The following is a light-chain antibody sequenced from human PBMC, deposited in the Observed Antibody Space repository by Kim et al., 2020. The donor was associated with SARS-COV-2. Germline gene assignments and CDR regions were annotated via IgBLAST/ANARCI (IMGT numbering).Light chain of an antibody. CDR2: AAS. Sequence: ACVGDRVTITCRASQSISSYLNWYQQKPGKAPKLLIYAASSLQSGVPSRFSGSGSGTDFTLTISSLQPEDFVTYYCQQSYSTPHAFGQGTRLEIK. J-gene: IGKJ5*01. CDR3: QQSYSTPHA. CDR1: QSISSY. V-gene: IGKV1-39*01.